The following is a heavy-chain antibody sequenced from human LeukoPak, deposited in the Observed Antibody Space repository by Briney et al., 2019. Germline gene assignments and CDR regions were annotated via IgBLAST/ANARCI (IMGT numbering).Heavy chain of an antibody. V-gene: IGHV1-18*01. CDR3: ARDLKGIGDY. J-gene: IGHJ4*02. D-gene: IGHD6-13*01. CDR2: IGAYNGNT. Sequence: ASVKVSCTASVYTFTSYGISWVRQAPGQGLEWMGWIGAYNGNTNYAQKLQGRVTMTTDTSTSTAYMELRSLRSDDTAVYYCARDLKGIGDYWGQGTLGTVSA. CDR1: VYTFTSYG.